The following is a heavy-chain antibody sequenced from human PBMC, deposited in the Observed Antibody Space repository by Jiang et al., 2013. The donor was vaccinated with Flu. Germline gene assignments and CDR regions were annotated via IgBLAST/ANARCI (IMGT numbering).Heavy chain of an antibody. CDR2: IDWDDDK. CDR1: GFSLSTGGMC. J-gene: IGHJ4*02. V-gene: IGHV2-70*11. CDR3: ARFRYCTDDSCYSPLGYFDS. Sequence: KPTQTLTLTCTFSGFSLSTGGMCVSWVRQPPGKALEWLARIDWDDDKYYSTSLKTRLTISRDTSKKPGGPYNDQHGPCGHSHLYCARFRYCTDDSCYSPLGYFDSWARAPWSPS. D-gene: IGHD2-15*01.